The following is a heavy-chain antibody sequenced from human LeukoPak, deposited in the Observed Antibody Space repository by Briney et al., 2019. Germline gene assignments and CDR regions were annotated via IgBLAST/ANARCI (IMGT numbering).Heavy chain of an antibody. Sequence: GGSLRLSCAASGFTFSSYSMNWVRQAPGKGLEWVSSITSSSSYIYYADSVKGRFTISRDNAKNSLYLQMNSLRAEDTAVYYCARAYCSSTSCLDYWGQGTLVTVSS. V-gene: IGHV3-21*01. CDR1: GFTFSSYS. D-gene: IGHD2-2*01. CDR3: ARAYCSSTSCLDY. J-gene: IGHJ4*02. CDR2: ITSSSSYI.